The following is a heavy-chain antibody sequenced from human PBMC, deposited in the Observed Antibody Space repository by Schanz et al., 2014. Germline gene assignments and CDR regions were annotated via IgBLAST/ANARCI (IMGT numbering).Heavy chain of an antibody. J-gene: IGHJ6*02. Sequence: QVYLVESGGDLVKPGGSLRLSCAASGFTFSDYYMAWIRQAPGKGLEWVSHISGSSIHKNYADSVKGRFSISRDNGETSVYLQMNSLKTEDTAVYYCTTQQLGSHYLYGMDVWGQGTTVTVS. D-gene: IGHD6-13*01. CDR2: ISGSSIHK. V-gene: IGHV3-11*05. CDR1: GFTFSDYY. CDR3: TTQQLGSHYLYGMDV.